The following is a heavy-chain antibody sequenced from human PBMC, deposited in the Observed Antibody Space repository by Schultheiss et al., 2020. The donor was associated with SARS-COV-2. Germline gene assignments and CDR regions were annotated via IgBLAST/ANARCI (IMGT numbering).Heavy chain of an antibody. Sequence: GGSLRLSCAASGFTFSSYSMNWVRQAPGKGLEWVSSISSSSSYIYYADSVKGRFTISRDNSKNTLYLQMNSLRVEDTAVYYCARGIGIALSYAFDIWGQGTTVTVSS. CDR2: ISSSSSYI. CDR1: GFTFSSYS. J-gene: IGHJ3*02. V-gene: IGHV3-21*04. CDR3: ARGIGIALSYAFDI. D-gene: IGHD2/OR15-2a*01.